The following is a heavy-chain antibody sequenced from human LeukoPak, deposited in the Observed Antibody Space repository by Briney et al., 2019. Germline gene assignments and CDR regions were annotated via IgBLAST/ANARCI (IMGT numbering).Heavy chain of an antibody. J-gene: IGHJ4*01. CDR3: STGPRSLPY. CDR2: ISGMGHDI. CDR1: GLSFSDSY. V-gene: IGHV3-11*01. D-gene: IGHD4-23*01. Sequence: GGSLRLSCVVSGLSFSDSYMTWIRQTPGMGLESLAYISGMGHDIYYADSVKGRFTISRDNAKNSLYLQMNSLRPEDTALYYCSTGPRSLPYWGPGTLVTASS.